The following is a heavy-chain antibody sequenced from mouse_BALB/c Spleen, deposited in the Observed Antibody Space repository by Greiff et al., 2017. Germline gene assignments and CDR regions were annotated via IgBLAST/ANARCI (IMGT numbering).Heavy chain of an antibody. J-gene: IGHJ2*01. Sequence: QVQLQQSGAELVRPGSSGKISCKASGYAFSSYWMNWVKQRPGQGLEWIGQIYPGDGDTNYNGKFKGKATLTADKSSSTAYMQLSSLTSEDSAVYYCATFYYDDDDSLDYWGQGTTLTVSS. CDR2: IYPGDGDT. D-gene: IGHD2-4*01. CDR3: ATFYYDDDDSLDY. V-gene: IGHV1-80*01. CDR1: GYAFSSYW.